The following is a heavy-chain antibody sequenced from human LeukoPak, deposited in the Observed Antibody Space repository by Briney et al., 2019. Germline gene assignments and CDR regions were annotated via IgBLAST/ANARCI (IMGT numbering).Heavy chain of an antibody. J-gene: IGHJ4*02. CDR1: GGSISSSSYY. CDR3: ARVGPSDYS. CDR2: IYYSGST. D-gene: IGHD4-11*01. Sequence: SETLSLTCTVAGGSISSSSYYWGWIRQPPGKGLEWIGSIYYSGSTYYNPSLKSRVTISVDTSKNQFSLKLSSVTAADTAVYYCARVGPSDYSWGQGTLVTVSS. V-gene: IGHV4-39*01.